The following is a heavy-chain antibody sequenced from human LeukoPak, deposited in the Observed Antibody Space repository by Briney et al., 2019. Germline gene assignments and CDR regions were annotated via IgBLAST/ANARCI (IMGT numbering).Heavy chain of an antibody. CDR1: GGTFSSYA. J-gene: IGHJ5*02. CDR3: ARASLDPENWFDP. Sequence: SVKVSSKASGGTFSSYAISGLRQAPGQGLEGMGGIIPIFGTANYAQKFQGRVTITADESTSTAYMELSSLRSEDTAVYYCARASLDPENWFDPWGQGTLVTVSS. V-gene: IGHV1-69*13. CDR2: IIPIFGTA. D-gene: IGHD6-6*01.